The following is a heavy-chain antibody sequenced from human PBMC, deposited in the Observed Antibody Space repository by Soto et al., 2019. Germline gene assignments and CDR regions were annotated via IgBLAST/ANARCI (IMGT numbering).Heavy chain of an antibody. CDR2: IRSKAYGGTT. V-gene: IGHV3-49*04. CDR3: TRGRYDFWSGYPWADYYYYGMDV. D-gene: IGHD3-3*01. J-gene: IGHJ6*02. Sequence: QPGGSLRLSCTASGFTFGDYAMSWVRQAPGKGLEWVGFIRSKAYGGTTEYAASVKGRFTISRDDSKSIAYLQMNSLKTEDAAVYYCTRGRYDFWSGYPWADYYYYGMDVWGQGTTVTVSS. CDR1: GFTFGDYA.